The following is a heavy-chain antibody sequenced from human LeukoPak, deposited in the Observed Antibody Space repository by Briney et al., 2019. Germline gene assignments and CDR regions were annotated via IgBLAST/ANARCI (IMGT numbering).Heavy chain of an antibody. D-gene: IGHD5-24*01. V-gene: IGHV1-2*02. CDR2: ITPSGGT. CDR1: GYTFTNYA. Sequence: GASVKVSCKASGYTFTNYAMHWVRQAPGQGLEWMGWITPSGGTNYPQKFQGRVAITRDTSITTAYMDLSRLTSDDTAVYYCARDRYGDGFAHFDYWGQGALVTVSS. J-gene: IGHJ4*02. CDR3: ARDRYGDGFAHFDY.